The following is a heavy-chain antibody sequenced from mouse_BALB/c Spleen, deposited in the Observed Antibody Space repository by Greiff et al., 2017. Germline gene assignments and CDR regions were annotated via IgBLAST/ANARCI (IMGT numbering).Heavy chain of an antibody. Sequence: EVKLMESGGGLVKPGGSLKLSCAASGFTFSSYTMSWVRQTPEKRLEWVATISSGGGNTYYPDSVKGRFTISRDNAKNNLYLQMSSLRSEDTALYYCARDYYGSSYYFDYWGQGTTLTVSS. CDR1: GFTFSSYT. D-gene: IGHD1-1*01. J-gene: IGHJ2*01. CDR3: ARDYYGSSYYFDY. CDR2: ISSGGGNT. V-gene: IGHV5-9*03.